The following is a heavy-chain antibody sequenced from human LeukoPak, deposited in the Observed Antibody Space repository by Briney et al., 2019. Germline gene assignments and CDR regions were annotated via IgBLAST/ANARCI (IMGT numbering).Heavy chain of an antibody. D-gene: IGHD2-2*01. CDR3: ARDDVPDYYMDV. CDR2: IYYSGST. J-gene: IGHJ6*03. Sequence: SETLSLTCTVSGGSISSSSYYWGWIRQPPGKGLEWIGSIYYSGSTYYNPSLKSRVTISVDTSKNQFSLKLSSVTAADTAVYYCARDDVPDYYMDVWGKGTTVTISS. V-gene: IGHV4-39*02. CDR1: GGSISSSSYY.